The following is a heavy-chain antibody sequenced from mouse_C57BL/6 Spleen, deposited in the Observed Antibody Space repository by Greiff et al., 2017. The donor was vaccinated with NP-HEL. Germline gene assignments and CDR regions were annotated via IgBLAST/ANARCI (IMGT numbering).Heavy chain of an antibody. CDR3: SAVVATFDD. Sequence: QVQLQQPGAELVKPGASVKLSCKASGYTFTSYWMHWVKQRPGQGLEWIGMIHPNSGSTNYNEKFKSKATLTVDKSSSTAYMQLSSLTSEDSAVYYCSAVVATFDDWGQGTTLTVSS. CDR1: GYTFTSYW. D-gene: IGHD1-1*01. CDR2: IHPNSGST. J-gene: IGHJ2*01. V-gene: IGHV1-64*01.